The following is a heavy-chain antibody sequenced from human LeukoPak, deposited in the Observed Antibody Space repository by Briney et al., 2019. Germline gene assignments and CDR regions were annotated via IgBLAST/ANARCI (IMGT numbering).Heavy chain of an antibody. CDR2: INHSGST. CDR3: ARGLRYSEGAHRGAYIDY. V-gene: IGHV4-39*07. CDR1: GGSISSSSYY. D-gene: IGHD1-26*01. J-gene: IGHJ4*02. Sequence: PSETLSLTCTVSGGSISSSSYYWGWIRQPPGKGLEWIGEINHSGSTNYNPSFKSRVIISVDTSKNQFSLQVNSVTAADTALYFCARGLRYSEGAHRGAYIDYWGQGTLVTVSS.